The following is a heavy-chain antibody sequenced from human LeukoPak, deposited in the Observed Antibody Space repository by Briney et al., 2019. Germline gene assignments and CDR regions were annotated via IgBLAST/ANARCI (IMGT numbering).Heavy chain of an antibody. CDR1: GFTFSSYA. V-gene: IGHV3-23*01. CDR2: ISGSGGST. J-gene: IGHJ4*02. D-gene: IGHD3-16*01. Sequence: PGGSLRLSCAASGFTFSSYAMSWVRQAPGKGLEWVSGISGSGGSTNYADSVKGRFTISRDNSKNTLYLQMNSLRAEDTAVYYCAKDLVWGNDYWGQGTLVTVSS. CDR3: AKDLVWGNDY.